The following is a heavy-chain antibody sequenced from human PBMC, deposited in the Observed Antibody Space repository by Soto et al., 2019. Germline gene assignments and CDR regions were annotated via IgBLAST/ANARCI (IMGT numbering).Heavy chain of an antibody. CDR3: AKDRLAGGLDY. CDR1: GFIFSNYA. J-gene: IGHJ4*02. CDR2: VTSRGDTT. Sequence: EVQLLQSGGGLIQPGGSLRLSCAASGFIFSNYAMNWVRQAPGKGLEWVSIVTSRGDTTYYADSVKGRFTISRDNSKNTLYLQVNSLTAEDTAVYYCAKDRLAGGLDYWGQGTLVSVSS. D-gene: IGHD3-10*01. V-gene: IGHV3-23*01.